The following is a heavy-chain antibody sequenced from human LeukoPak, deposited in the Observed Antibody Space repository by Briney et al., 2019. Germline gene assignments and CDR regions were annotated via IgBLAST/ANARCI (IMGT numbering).Heavy chain of an antibody. CDR2: IYPGDSDT. CDR1: GYSFTSYW. CDR3: ARHRTVTTTYYGMDV. J-gene: IGHJ6*02. V-gene: IGHV5-51*01. Sequence: GESLKISCKGSGYSFTSYWIGWGRRMPGKGREWMGIIYPGDSDTRYSPSFQGQVTISADKSINTAYLQWSSLKASDTAMYYCARHRTVTTTYYGMDVWGQGTTVTVSS. D-gene: IGHD4-17*01.